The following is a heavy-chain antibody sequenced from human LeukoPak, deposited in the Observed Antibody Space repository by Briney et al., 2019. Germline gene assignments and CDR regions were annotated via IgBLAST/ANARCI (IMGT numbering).Heavy chain of an antibody. CDR2: IIPIFGTA. D-gene: IGHD2-15*01. Sequence: SVKVSCKASGGTFSSYAISWVRQAPGQGLEWMGGIIPIFGTANYAQKFQGRVTITADESTSTAYMELSSLRSEDTAVYYCASHEGVVVVAATRSWFDPWGQGTLVTVSS. V-gene: IGHV1-69*01. CDR1: GGTFSSYA. J-gene: IGHJ5*02. CDR3: ASHEGVVVVAATRSWFDP.